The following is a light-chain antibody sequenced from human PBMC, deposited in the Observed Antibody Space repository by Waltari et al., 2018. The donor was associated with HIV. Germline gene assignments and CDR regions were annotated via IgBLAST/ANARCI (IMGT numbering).Light chain of an antibody. CDR1: QNINTF. J-gene: IGKJ3*01. V-gene: IGKV1-39*01. Sequence: DPVTFTCRASQNINTFLNWFQQKPGKAPKVLIYGSSTLQRGVPSRFSGRGSGTDFTLTISGLQPEDFATYYCLQTYNAPLTFGPGTKLDVK. CDR2: GSS. CDR3: LQTYNAPLT.